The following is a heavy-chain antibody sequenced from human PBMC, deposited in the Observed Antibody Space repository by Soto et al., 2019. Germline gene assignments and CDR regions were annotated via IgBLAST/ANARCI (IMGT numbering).Heavy chain of an antibody. CDR3: ARVVRGILYYYYYYMDV. CDR2: IKQDGSEK. CDR1: GFTFSSYW. D-gene: IGHD2-15*01. J-gene: IGHJ6*03. Sequence: QLGGSLGLSCAASGFTFSSYWMSWVRQAPGKGLEWVANIKQDGSEKYYVDSVKGRFTISRDNATNSLYLQMNSLRAEDTAVYYCARVVRGILYYYYYYMDVWGKGTTVTVSS. V-gene: IGHV3-7*01.